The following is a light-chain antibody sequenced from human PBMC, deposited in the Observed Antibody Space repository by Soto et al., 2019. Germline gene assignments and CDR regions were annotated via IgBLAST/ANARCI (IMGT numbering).Light chain of an antibody. CDR1: SSNIGSNT. J-gene: IGLJ2*01. Sequence: QAVVTQAPSASGTPGQRVTISCSGSSSNIGSNTVTWYQLLPGTAPKLLIYSNDQWPSGVPDRFSGSKSDTSASLAISGLQSEDEGDYYCATWDDSLNGVVFGGGTKVTVL. CDR3: ATWDDSLNGVV. V-gene: IGLV1-44*01. CDR2: SND.